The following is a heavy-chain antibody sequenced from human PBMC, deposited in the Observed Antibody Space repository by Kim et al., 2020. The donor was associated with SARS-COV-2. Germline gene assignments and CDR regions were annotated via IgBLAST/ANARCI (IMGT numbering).Heavy chain of an antibody. J-gene: IGHJ6*02. V-gene: IGHV4-39*07. CDR3: RGSNIVATITSYYYGMDV. CDR2: IYYSGST. Sequence: SETLSLTCTVSGGSISSSSYYWGWIRQPPGKGLEWIGSIYYSGSTYYNPSLKSRVTISVDTSKNQFSLKLSSVTAADTAVYYCRGSNIVATITSYYYGMDVWGQGTTVTVSS. CDR1: GGSISSSSYY. D-gene: IGHD5-12*01.